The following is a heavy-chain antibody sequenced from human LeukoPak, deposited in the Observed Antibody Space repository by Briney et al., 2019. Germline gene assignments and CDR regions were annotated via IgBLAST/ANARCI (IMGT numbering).Heavy chain of an antibody. CDR1: RFTFSSYS. D-gene: IGHD3-10*01. J-gene: IGHJ4*02. CDR2: ISTSSNYI. CDR3: ASGDYYGSGRPNFY. V-gene: IGHV3-21*01. Sequence: GGSLRLSCAASRFTFSSYSMNWVRQAPGKGLEWVSYISTSSNYIYYADSVKGRFTISRDDAENSLYLQMNSLRAEDTAVYYCASGDYYGSGRPNFYWGQGTLVTVSS.